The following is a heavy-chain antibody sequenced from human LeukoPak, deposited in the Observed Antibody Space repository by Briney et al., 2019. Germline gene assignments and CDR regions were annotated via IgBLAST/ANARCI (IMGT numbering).Heavy chain of an antibody. D-gene: IGHD3-10*01. J-gene: IGHJ4*02. CDR1: VFTFSSYS. CDR2: ISSSSSYI. V-gene: IGHV3-21*01. Sequence: KPGGSLRLSCAASVFTFSSYSMNWVRQAPGKGLEWVSSISSSSSYIYYADSVKGRFTISRDNAKNSLYLQMNSLRAEDTAVYYCARGTPGSGSYKAFDYWGQGTLVTVSS. CDR3: ARGTPGSGSYKAFDY.